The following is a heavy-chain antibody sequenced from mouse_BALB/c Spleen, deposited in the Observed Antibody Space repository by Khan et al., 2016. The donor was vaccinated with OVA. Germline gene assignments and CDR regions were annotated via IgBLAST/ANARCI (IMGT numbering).Heavy chain of an antibody. CDR1: GFSLTGYG. V-gene: IGHV2-6-7*01. CDR2: IWGDGST. CDR3: ARDPLYRVYAMDY. Sequence: VKLEESGPGLVAPSQSLSITCTVSGFSLTGYGVNWVRQPPGKGLEWLGMIWGDGSTDYNSALKSRLSISKDNSKSQVFLKMNSLQTDDTARYXSARDPLYRVYAMDYWGQGTSVTVSS. J-gene: IGHJ4*01. D-gene: IGHD2-14*01.